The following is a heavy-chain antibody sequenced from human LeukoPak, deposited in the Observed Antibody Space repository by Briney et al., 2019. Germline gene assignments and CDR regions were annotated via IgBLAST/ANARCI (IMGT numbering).Heavy chain of an antibody. CDR2: IYYSGST. CDR1: GGSISSYY. J-gene: IGHJ5*02. Sequence: SETLSLTCTVSGGSISSYYWSWIRQPPGKGLEWIGYIYYSGSTNYNPSLKSRVTISVDTSKNQFSLKLSSVIPADTAVYYCARGGYYGSGNDFRFDPWGQGTLVTVSS. CDR3: ARGGYYGSGNDFRFDP. D-gene: IGHD3-10*01. V-gene: IGHV4-59*01.